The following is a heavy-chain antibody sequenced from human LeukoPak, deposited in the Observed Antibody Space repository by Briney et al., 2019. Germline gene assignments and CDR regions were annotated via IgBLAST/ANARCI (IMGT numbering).Heavy chain of an antibody. D-gene: IGHD5-24*01. Sequence: ASVKVSCKASGYTFTSYGISWVRQAPGQGLEWMGWISAYNGNTNYAQKLQGRVTMTTDTSTSTAYMELRSLRSDDTAMYYCARERMATMETPRAAPDYWGQGTLVTVSS. CDR2: ISAYNGNT. V-gene: IGHV1-18*01. CDR3: ARERMATMETPRAAPDY. CDR1: GYTFTSYG. J-gene: IGHJ4*02.